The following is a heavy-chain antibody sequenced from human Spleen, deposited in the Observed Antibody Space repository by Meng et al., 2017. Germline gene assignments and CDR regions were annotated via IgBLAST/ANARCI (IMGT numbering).Heavy chain of an antibody. CDR1: GASFSDYY. J-gene: IGHJ4*02. D-gene: IGHD4-11*01. CDR2: INPSGRT. V-gene: IGHV4-34*01. Sequence: QLWGPCVLNPSHLLSLSCFVSGASFSDYYWSWLRRPPGKGLEWFGEINPSGRTNYNPSLESRATISVDTSQNNLSLKLSSVTAADSAVYYCARGPTTMAHDFDYWGQGTLVTVSS. CDR3: ARGPTTMAHDFDY.